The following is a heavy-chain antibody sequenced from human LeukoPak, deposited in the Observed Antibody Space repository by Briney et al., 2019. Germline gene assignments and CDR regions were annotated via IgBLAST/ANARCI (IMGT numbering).Heavy chain of an antibody. J-gene: IGHJ5*02. V-gene: IGHV3-21*01. CDR2: ISYRSRYI. Sequence: GGSLRLSCAASGFTFSTYSMNWVRQAPGKGLEWVSSISYRSRYINYADSVRGRFTISRDNATKSLYLQMNSLTPEDTAVYYCARGNGNVGGRLDPWGQGTRVTVSS. D-gene: IGHD4-23*01. CDR3: ARGNGNVGGRLDP. CDR1: GFTFSTYS.